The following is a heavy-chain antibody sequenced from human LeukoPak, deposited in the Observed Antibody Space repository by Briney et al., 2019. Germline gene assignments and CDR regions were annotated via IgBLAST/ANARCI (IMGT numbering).Heavy chain of an antibody. Sequence: GGSLRLSCAASGFTFSSYSVNWVRQAPGKGLEWVSSISSSSSYIYYADSVKGRFTISRDNAKNSLYLQMNSLRAEDTAVYYCARESLDKQLFDYWGQGTLVTVSS. CDR2: ISSSSSYI. D-gene: IGHD6-13*01. V-gene: IGHV3-21*01. CDR1: GFTFSSYS. J-gene: IGHJ4*02. CDR3: ARESLDKQLFDY.